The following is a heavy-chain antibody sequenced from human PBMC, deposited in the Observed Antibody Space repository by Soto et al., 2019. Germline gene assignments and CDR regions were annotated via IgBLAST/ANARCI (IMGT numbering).Heavy chain of an antibody. CDR2: ISAYNGNT. D-gene: IGHD3-3*01. CDR1: GYTFTSYG. CDR3: AREGAYYDFWSGSTYYFDY. J-gene: IGHJ4*02. V-gene: IGHV1-18*01. Sequence: ASVKVSCKASGYTFTSYGISRVRQAPGQGLEWMGWISAYNGNTNYAQKLQGRVTMTTDTSTSTAYMELRSLRSDDTAVYYCAREGAYYDFWSGSTYYFDYWGQGTLVTVSS.